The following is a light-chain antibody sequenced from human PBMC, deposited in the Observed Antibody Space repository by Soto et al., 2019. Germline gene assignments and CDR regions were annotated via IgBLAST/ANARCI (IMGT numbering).Light chain of an antibody. CDR1: SSDVGGFEY. J-gene: IGLJ1*01. CDR2: VVT. Sequence: SALSQPASVSGSPGQSITISCTGTSSDVGGFEYVSWYQHRPGQAPKLILYVVTKRPCGVSNRFSGSKSGNTASLTISGIRAEDEADYYCCTYAGSPYVFGTGTKGTVL. V-gene: IGLV2-23*02. CDR3: CTYAGSPYV.